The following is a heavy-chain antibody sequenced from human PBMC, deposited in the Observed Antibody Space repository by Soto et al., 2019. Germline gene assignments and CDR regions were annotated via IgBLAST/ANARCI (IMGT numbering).Heavy chain of an antibody. CDR2: ISNDGSIK. CDR1: GFTFRTFA. CDR3: ARDKKPFNWSPPILKSYYYGMDV. V-gene: IGHV3-30-3*01. J-gene: IGHJ6*02. Sequence: PGGSLRLSCAASGFTFRTFAMHWVRQAPGKGLEWVAVISNDGSIKYFLDSVKGRFTISRDNSNNTLSLQMDSLRAEDTAVYYCARDKKPFNWSPPILKSYYYGMDVWGQGTTVTVS. D-gene: IGHD1-1*01.